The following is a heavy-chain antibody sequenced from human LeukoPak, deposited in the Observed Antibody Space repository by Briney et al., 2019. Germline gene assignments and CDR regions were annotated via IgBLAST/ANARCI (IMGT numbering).Heavy chain of an antibody. CDR2: IYYSGST. D-gene: IGHD3-22*01. CDR3: ARAKTDYDSSGYDY. J-gene: IGHJ4*02. V-gene: IGHV4-59*01. Sequence: SETLSLTCTVSGGSISSYYWSWIRQPPGKGLEWIGYIYYSGSTNYNPSLKSRVTISVDTSKNQFSLKLSSVTAADTAVYYCARAKTDYDSSGYDYWGQGTLVTVPS. CDR1: GGSISSYY.